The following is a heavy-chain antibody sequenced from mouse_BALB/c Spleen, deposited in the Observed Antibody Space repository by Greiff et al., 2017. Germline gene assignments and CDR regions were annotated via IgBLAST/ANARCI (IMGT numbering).Heavy chain of an antibody. J-gene: IGHJ3*01. Sequence: QVQLKQPGAELVKPEASVKLSCKASGYTFTSYWMHWVKQRPGQGLEWIGEINPSNGRTNYNEKFKSKATLTVDKSSSTAYMQLSSLTSEDSAVYYCARLGFPAWFAYWGQGTLVTVSA. D-gene: IGHD4-1*01. V-gene: IGHV1S81*02. CDR3: ARLGFPAWFAY. CDR2: INPSNGRT. CDR1: GYTFTSYW.